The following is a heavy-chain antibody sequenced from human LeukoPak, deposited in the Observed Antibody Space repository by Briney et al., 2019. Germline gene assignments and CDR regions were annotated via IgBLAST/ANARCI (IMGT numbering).Heavy chain of an antibody. D-gene: IGHD1-1*01. CDR3: ARESGAQLGFDY. Sequence: TGGSLRLSCAAFGFTFSSYEMNWVRQAPGKGLEWVSYISSCGSTIYYADSVKGRFTISRDNAKNSLYLQMNSLRAEDTAVYYCARESGAQLGFDYWGQGTLVTVSS. V-gene: IGHV3-48*03. J-gene: IGHJ4*02. CDR2: ISSCGSTI. CDR1: GFTFSSYE.